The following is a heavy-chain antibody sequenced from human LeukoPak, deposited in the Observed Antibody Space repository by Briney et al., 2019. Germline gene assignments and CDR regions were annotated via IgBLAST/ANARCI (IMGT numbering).Heavy chain of an antibody. CDR3: ARAVAGFAFDY. J-gene: IGHJ4*02. CDR2: ISTSGTTI. CDR1: GFTFSNAW. V-gene: IGHV3-11*01. Sequence: GGSLRLSCAASGFTFSNAWMSWVRQAPGKGLEWVSYISTSGTTIYYADSVKGRFTISRDNAKNSLYLQLNRLRDEDTAVYYCARAVAGFAFDYWGQGTLVTVSS. D-gene: IGHD6-19*01.